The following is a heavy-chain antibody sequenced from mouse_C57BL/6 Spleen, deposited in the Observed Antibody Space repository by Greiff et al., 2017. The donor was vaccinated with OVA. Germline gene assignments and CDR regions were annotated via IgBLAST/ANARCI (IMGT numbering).Heavy chain of an antibody. Sequence: EVQVVESGGGLVQPKGSLKLSCAASGFSFNTYAMNWVRQAPGKGLEWVARIRSKSNNYATYYADSVKDRFTISRDDSESMLYLQMNDLKTEDTAMYYCVRHGWDDAMDYWGQGTSVTVSS. CDR2: IRSKSNNYAT. CDR3: VRHGWDDAMDY. V-gene: IGHV10-1*01. D-gene: IGHD4-1*01. CDR1: GFSFNTYA. J-gene: IGHJ4*01.